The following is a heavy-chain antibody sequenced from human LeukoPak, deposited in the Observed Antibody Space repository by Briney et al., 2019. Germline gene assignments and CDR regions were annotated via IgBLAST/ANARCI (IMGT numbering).Heavy chain of an antibody. CDR2: ISAYNGNT. Sequence: ASVKVSCKASGYTFTSYGISWVRQAPGQGLEWMGWISAYNGNTNYAQKLQGRVTMTTDTSTSTAYMELRSLRSEDTAVYYCARAEYYYDSSGYYNYGWFDPWGQGTLVTVSS. CDR1: GYTFTSYG. V-gene: IGHV1-18*01. J-gene: IGHJ5*02. D-gene: IGHD3-22*01. CDR3: ARAEYYYDSSGYYNYGWFDP.